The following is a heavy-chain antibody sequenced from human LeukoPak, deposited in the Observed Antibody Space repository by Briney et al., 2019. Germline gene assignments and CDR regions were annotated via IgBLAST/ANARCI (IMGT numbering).Heavy chain of an antibody. CDR3: ARHGKYYSGSHCFDF. D-gene: IGHD6-19*01. CDR2: IYPDDSDT. J-gene: IGHJ4*02. CDR1: GYSFTSQW. Sequence: GESLKISCQASGYSFTSQWIGWVRQMPGKGLEWMGIIYPDDSDTRYSPSFQGQVTISADKSISTAYLQWSSLKASDSAMYYCARHGKYYSGSHCFDFWGQGTLITVSS. V-gene: IGHV5-51*01.